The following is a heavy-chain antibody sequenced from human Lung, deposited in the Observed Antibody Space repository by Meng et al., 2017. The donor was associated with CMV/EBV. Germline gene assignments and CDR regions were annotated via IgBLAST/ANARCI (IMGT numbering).Heavy chain of an antibody. CDR2: VFYNGNA. V-gene: IGHV4-59*11. Sequence: LSCIVSGGSISTHYWSWIRQPPGKGLEWIGYVFYNGNANYNPSLTSRVTISVDTSKNQFSLKLNSVTAADTAVYYCARSRAAWDWFDPWGQGTLVTVSS. CDR1: GGSISTHY. D-gene: IGHD6-13*01. CDR3: ARSRAAWDWFDP. J-gene: IGHJ5*02.